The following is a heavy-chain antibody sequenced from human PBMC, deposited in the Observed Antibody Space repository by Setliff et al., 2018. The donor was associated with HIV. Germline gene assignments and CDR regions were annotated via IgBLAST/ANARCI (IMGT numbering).Heavy chain of an antibody. CDR2: IYTSGST. D-gene: IGHD6-19*01. CDR1: GGIISSDSFF. J-gene: IGHJ4*02. CDR3: ARVPIAVAGTVDY. V-gene: IGHV4-61*01. Sequence: PSETLSLTCTVSGGIISSDSFFWSWIRQPPGKGLEWIGYIYTSGSTNYNPSLKSRVTISVDTSKNQFSLNLSSLTAADTAVYYCARVPIAVAGTVDYWGQGTLVTVSS.